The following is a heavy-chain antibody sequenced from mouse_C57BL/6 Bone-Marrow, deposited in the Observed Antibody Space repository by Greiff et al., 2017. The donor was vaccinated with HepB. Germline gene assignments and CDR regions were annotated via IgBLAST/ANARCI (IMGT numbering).Heavy chain of an antibody. CDR1: GYTFTDYY. J-gene: IGHJ3*01. D-gene: IGHD1-1*01. V-gene: IGHV1-19*01. CDR3: ARDYYGSSLFAY. CDR2: INPYNGGT. Sequence: VQLQQSGPVLVKPGASVKMSCKASGYTFTDYYMNWVKQSHGKSLEWIGVINPYNGGTSYNQKFKGKATITADTSSNTAYLQLSSLTSEDTAIYYCARDYYGSSLFAYWGQGTLVTVSA.